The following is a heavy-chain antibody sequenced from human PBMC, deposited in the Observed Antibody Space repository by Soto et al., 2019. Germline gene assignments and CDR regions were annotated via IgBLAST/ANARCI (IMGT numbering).Heavy chain of an antibody. CDR1: GFSLTTSGVG. J-gene: IGHJ5*02. Sequence: QITLKESGPTLVKPTQTLTLTCTFSGFSLTTSGVGVGWIRQPPGKALEWLALIYWDDAKRYSPSLKSRLTIATDSSRNQVVHTMPNLDPADTDTYFCAHRTTTVAWWLDPGGQGTLVTVSS. D-gene: IGHD4-17*01. CDR2: IYWDDAK. CDR3: AHRTTTVAWWLDP. V-gene: IGHV2-5*02.